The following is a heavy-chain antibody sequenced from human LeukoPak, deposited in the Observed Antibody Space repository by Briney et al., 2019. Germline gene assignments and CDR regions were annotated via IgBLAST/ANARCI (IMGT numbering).Heavy chain of an antibody. CDR2: MNPNSGNT. CDR3: ARGAKDYYDSSGYYPPGY. Sequence: ASVKVSCKASGYTFTSYDINWVRQATGQGLEWMGWMNPNSGNTGYAQKFQGRVTITRKTSISTAYMELSSLRSEVTAVYYCARGAKDYYDSSGYYPPGYWGQGTLVTVSS. D-gene: IGHD3-22*01. J-gene: IGHJ4*02. V-gene: IGHV1-8*03. CDR1: GYTFTSYD.